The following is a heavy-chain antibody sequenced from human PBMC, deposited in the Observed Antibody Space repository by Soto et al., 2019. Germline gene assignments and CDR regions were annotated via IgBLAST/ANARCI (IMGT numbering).Heavy chain of an antibody. V-gene: IGHV1-18*01. Sequence: QVQLVQSGAEVKKPGASVKVSCKASGYTFTSYGISWVRQAPGQGLEWMGWISAYNGNTNYAQKLQGRVTMTTDTSTSTAYMELRSLRSDDTAVYYCARERRGAAGSSWYEVSYYYYGMDVWGQGTTVTVSS. CDR3: ARERRGAAGSSWYEVSYYYYGMDV. J-gene: IGHJ6*02. D-gene: IGHD6-13*01. CDR1: GYTFTSYG. CDR2: ISAYNGNT.